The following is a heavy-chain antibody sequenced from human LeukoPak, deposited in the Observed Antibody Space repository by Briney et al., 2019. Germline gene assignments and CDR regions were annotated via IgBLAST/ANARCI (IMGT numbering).Heavy chain of an antibody. CDR2: IYYSGST. V-gene: IGHV4-59*08. J-gene: IGHJ4*02. CDR1: GGSISSYY. CDR3: ARLWGYSGYDPQPDY. Sequence: PSETLSLTCTVSGGSISSYYWSWIQQPPGKALEWIGYIYYSGSTNYNPSLKSRVTMSVDTSKNQFSLMLSSVTATDTAVYYCARLWGYSGYDPQPDYWGQGILVTVSS. D-gene: IGHD5-12*01.